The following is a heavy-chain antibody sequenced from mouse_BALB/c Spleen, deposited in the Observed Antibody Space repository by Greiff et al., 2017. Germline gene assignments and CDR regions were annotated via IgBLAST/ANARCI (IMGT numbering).Heavy chain of an antibody. CDR2: ISSGGSYT. CDR1: GFTFSSYA. Sequence: EVKVVESGGGLVKPGGSLKLSCAASGFTFSSYAMSWVRQTPEKRLEWVATISSGGSYTYYPDSVKGRFTISRDNAKNTLYLQMSSLRSEDTAMYYCARHYYDGYLAYAMDYWGQGTSVTVSS. D-gene: IGHD2-3*01. J-gene: IGHJ4*01. V-gene: IGHV5-9-3*01. CDR3: ARHYYDGYLAYAMDY.